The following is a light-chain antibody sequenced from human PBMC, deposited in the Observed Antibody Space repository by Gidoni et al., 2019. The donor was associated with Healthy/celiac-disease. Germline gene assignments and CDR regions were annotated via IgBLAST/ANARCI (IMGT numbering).Light chain of an antibody. J-gene: IGLJ2*01. V-gene: IGLV1-44*01. CDR3: AAWDDSLNGPV. CDR2: SNN. Sequence: QSVLTQPPSASVTPGQRVTISFSGTRSNIGSNTVNWYQHLPGTAPKLLIYSNNQRPSGVPDRFSGAKSGTSASLDISGLQSEDEADYYCAAWDDSLNGPVFGGGTKLTVL. CDR1: RSNIGSNT.